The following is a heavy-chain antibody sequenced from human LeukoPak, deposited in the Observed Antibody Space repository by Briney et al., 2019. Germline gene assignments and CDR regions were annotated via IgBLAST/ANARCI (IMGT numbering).Heavy chain of an antibody. J-gene: IGHJ6*02. D-gene: IGHD2-21*02. Sequence: SVKVSCKASGFTFTSSAVQWVRQARGQRLEWIGWIVVGSGNTNYAQKFQERVTITRDMSTSTAYMELRSLRSDDTAVYYCSAGATTYCGEDCYPSFFFYHGIDVWGQGTTVTVSS. CDR2: IVVGSGNT. V-gene: IGHV1-58*01. CDR1: GFTFTSSA. CDR3: SAGATTYCGEDCYPSFFFYHGIDV.